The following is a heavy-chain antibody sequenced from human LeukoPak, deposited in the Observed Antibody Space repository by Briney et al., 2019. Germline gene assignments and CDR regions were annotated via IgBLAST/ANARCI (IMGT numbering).Heavy chain of an antibody. Sequence: PGGSLRLSCAASGFTFSSYGMHWVRQAPGKGLEWVAVIWYDGSNKYYADSVKGRFTISRDNSKNTLYLQMDSLRAEDTAVYYCARGRFLEWLFPKVASYYYYGMDVWGQGTTVTVSS. D-gene: IGHD3-3*01. V-gene: IGHV3-33*01. CDR3: ARGRFLEWLFPKVASYYYYGMDV. CDR2: IWYDGSNK. CDR1: GFTFSSYG. J-gene: IGHJ6*02.